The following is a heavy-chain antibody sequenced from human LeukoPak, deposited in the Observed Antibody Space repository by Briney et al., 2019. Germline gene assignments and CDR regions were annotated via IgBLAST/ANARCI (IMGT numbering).Heavy chain of an antibody. Sequence: GGSLRLSCAASGFIVNNYEMNWVRQAPGKGLEWVSYISSSGSTMYYADSVKGRFTTSRDNAKKLLYLQMDSLRAEDTGVYYCARGFGMDVWGQGTTVTVSS. J-gene: IGHJ6*02. CDR2: ISSSGSTM. V-gene: IGHV3-48*03. CDR3: ARGFGMDV. CDR1: GFIVNNYE.